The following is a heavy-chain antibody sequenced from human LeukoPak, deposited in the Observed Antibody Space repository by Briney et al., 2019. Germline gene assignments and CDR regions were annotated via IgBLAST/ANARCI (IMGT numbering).Heavy chain of an antibody. CDR2: ISSSVSYI. V-gene: IGHV3-21*01. CDR3: TRGAGTGWRFDS. Sequence: GGSLRLSCAASGFTFTSYGMTWVRQAPGKGLEWVSSISSSVSYIYYSDSVKGRFTISRDKAKNSLYLQMNSLKADDTAVYYCTRGAGTGWRFDSWGQGTLVTVSS. J-gene: IGHJ4*02. CDR1: GFTFTSYG. D-gene: IGHD6-19*01.